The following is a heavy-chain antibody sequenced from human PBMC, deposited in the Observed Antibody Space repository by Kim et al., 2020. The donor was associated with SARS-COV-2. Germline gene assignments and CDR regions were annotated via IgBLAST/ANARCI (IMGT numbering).Heavy chain of an antibody. D-gene: IGHD3-9*01. CDR1: GVSITSSLYS. Sequence: SETLSLTCTVSGVSITSSLYSWGWIRQPPGKELDCIGTIDHSGNTDYNPSLKSRVSFSVDTTKNQFSLKLMSVTATDTAMYYCAILTGNYKFPGYWGQGVLGAVSS. J-gene: IGHJ4*02. V-gene: IGHV4-39*01. CDR2: IDHSGNT. CDR3: AILTGNYKFPGY.